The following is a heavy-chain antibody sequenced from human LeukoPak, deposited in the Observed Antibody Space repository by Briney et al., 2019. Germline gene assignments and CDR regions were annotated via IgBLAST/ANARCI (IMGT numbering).Heavy chain of an antibody. CDR3: TRIAKKNYYDSSGYFDS. V-gene: IGHV2-70*11. D-gene: IGHD3-22*01. CDR1: GFSLRTLGMW. J-gene: IGHJ4*02. Sequence: SGPALFKPTQTLTLTCTFSGFSLRTLGMWVSWIRQPPGKALEWLARIDWDDDKYYSTSLKTRLTISKDTSKNQVVLTMTNMDPVDTATYYCTRIAKKNYYDSSGYFDSWGQGTLVTVSS. CDR2: IDWDDDK.